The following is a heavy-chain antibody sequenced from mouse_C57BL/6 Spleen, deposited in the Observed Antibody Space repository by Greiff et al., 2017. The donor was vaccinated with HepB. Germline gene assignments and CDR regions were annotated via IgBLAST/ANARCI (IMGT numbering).Heavy chain of an antibody. Sequence: QVQLQQPGAELVMPGASVKLSCKASGYTFTSYWMHWVKQRPGQGLEWIGEIDPSDSYTNYNQKFKGKSTLTVDKSSSTAYMQLSSLTSEDSAVYYCARSLQNWDFDVWGTGTTVTVSS. CDR1: GYTFTSYW. J-gene: IGHJ1*03. CDR2: IDPSDSYT. CDR3: ARSLQNWDFDV. V-gene: IGHV1-69*01.